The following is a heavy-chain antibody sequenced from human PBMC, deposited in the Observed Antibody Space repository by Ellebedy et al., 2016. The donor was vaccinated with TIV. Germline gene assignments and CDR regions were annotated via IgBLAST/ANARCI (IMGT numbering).Heavy chain of an antibody. CDR3: ARGGIAVAGVAFDY. V-gene: IGHV1-2*02. Sequence: AASVKVSCKASGYTFTGYYMHWVRQAPGQGLEWMGWINPNSGGTNYAQEFQGRVTMTRDTSISTAYMEVSRLTSDDTAVYYCARGGIAVAGVAFDYWGQGTLVTVSS. D-gene: IGHD6-19*01. CDR2: INPNSGGT. CDR1: GYTFTGYY. J-gene: IGHJ4*02.